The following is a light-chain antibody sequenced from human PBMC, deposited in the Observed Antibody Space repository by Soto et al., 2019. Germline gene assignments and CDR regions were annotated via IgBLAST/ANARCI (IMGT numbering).Light chain of an antibody. CDR2: GAS. V-gene: IGKV3-20*01. CDR1: QSVSSSF. J-gene: IGKJ2*01. Sequence: EIGLTQSPGTLSLSPGERATLSCRASQSVSSSFLAWYQQKPGQAPRLLIYGASSRATGIPDRFSGSGSGTDFTLTISRLEPEDFAVYYCHQYDSSPRTFGQGTNLEIK. CDR3: HQYDSSPRT.